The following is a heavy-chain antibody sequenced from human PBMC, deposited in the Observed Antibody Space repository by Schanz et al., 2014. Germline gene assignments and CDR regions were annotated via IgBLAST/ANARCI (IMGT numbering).Heavy chain of an antibody. J-gene: IGHJ6*02. CDR2: IYSSGST. D-gene: IGHD3-10*01. Sequence: EVQLLESGGGLVQPGGSLRLSCAASGFTVSNSYIHWVRQAPGKGLEWVSTIYSSGSTYYADSVRGRFTISRDNSMNTVYLQMNSRRSDDAAVYYCARAQGVIRLYYGVDVWGQGTTVTVSS. V-gene: IGHV3-53*04. CDR3: ARAQGVIRLYYGVDV. CDR1: GFTVSNSY.